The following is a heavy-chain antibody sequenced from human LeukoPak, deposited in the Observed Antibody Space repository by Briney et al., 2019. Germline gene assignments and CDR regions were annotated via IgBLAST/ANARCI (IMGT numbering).Heavy chain of an antibody. D-gene: IGHD6-19*01. J-gene: IGHJ5*02. CDR3: ARDLESSGSNTKFDP. CDR2: INPNSGGT. CDR1: GYTFTGYY. Sequence: ASVKVSCKASGYTFTGYYMHWVRQAPGQGLEGMGWINPNSGGTNYAQKFQGRVTMTRDTSISTAYMELSRLRSDDTAVYYCARDLESSGSNTKFDPWGQGTLVTVSS. V-gene: IGHV1-2*02.